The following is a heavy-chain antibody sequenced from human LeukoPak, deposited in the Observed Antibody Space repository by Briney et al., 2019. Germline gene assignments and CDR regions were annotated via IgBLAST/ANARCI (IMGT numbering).Heavy chain of an antibody. CDR1: GFTVSSNY. CDR2: IYSGDIT. D-gene: IGHD6-6*01. J-gene: IGHJ4*02. Sequence: GGSLRLSCAASGFTVSSNYMNWVRQAPGKGLEWVSVIYSGDITYYADSVKGRFTISRDNSKNTLYLQMNSLRAEDTAVYYCARDEYSSSSSWGQGTLVTVSS. V-gene: IGHV3-53*05. CDR3: ARDEYSSSSS.